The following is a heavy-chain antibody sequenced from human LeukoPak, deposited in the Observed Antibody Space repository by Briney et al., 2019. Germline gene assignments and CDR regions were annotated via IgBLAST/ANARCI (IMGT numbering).Heavy chain of an antibody. Sequence: SETLSLTCTVSGGSISSYYWSWIRQPPGKGLERIGYIYYSGSTNYNPSLKSRVTISVDTSKNQFSLKLSSVTAADTAVYYCARSGLRRSFDYWGQGTLVTVSS. J-gene: IGHJ4*02. CDR2: IYYSGST. CDR3: ARSGLRRSFDY. V-gene: IGHV4-59*08. D-gene: IGHD4-17*01. CDR1: GGSISSYY.